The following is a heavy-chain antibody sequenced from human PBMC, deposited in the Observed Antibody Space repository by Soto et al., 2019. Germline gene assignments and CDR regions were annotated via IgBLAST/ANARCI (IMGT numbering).Heavy chain of an antibody. CDR3: ARLLGRYYDILTGYNWFDP. V-gene: IGHV4-59*08. J-gene: IGHJ5*02. CDR1: GGSISNYY. Sequence: SETLSLTCTVSGGSISNYYWSWIRQPPGRGLEWIGHIFYSGSTNYNPALKSRVTISVDTSKSQFSLKLSSVTAADTAVYYCARLLGRYYDILTGYNWFDPWGQGTLVTVSS. D-gene: IGHD3-9*01. CDR2: IFYSGST.